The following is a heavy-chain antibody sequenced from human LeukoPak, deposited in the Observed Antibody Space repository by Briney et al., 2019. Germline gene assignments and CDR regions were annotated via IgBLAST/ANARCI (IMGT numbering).Heavy chain of an antibody. CDR1: GGSISSSYYY. J-gene: IGHJ6*03. Sequence: PSETLSLTCTVSGGSISSSYYYWGWIRQPPGKGLEWIGEINHSGSTIYNPSLKSRVTISVDTSKNQFSLKLSSVTAADTAMYCATRGETIVVKKYFYYYMDVWGKGTTVTVSS. CDR2: INHSGST. V-gene: IGHV4-39*07. D-gene: IGHD2-15*01. CDR3: TRGETIVVKKYFYYYMDV.